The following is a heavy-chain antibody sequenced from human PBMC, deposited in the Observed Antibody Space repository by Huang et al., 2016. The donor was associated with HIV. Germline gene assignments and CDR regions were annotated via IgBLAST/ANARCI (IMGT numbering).Heavy chain of an antibody. J-gene: IGHJ6*02. CDR2: VSAYNGNT. CDR1: GYTFTSYG. V-gene: IGHV1-18*04. D-gene: IGHD3-16*02. CDR3: ARLYLYGMDV. Sequence: QVQLVQSGAEVTKPGASVKVSCKASGYTFTSYGISWVRQAPGQGLEWMGWVSAYNGNTNYAQKLKGRVTMTTDTSTNTVNMEMRSLRSDDTAVYYCARLYLYGMDVWGQGTTVTISS.